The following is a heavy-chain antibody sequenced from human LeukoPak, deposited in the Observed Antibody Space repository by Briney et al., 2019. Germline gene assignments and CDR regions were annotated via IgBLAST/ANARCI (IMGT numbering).Heavy chain of an antibody. Sequence: PSETLSLTCAVYGGSFSGYYWSWIRQPPGKGLEWIGEINHSGSTNYNPSLKSRVTISVDTSKNQFSLKLSSVTATDTAVYYCARRSVAFDIWGQGTMVTVSS. J-gene: IGHJ3*02. D-gene: IGHD4-17*01. CDR3: ARRSVAFDI. V-gene: IGHV4-34*01. CDR1: GGSFSGYY. CDR2: INHSGST.